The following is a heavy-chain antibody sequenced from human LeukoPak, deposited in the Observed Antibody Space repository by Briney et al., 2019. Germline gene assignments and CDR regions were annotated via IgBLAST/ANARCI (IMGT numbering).Heavy chain of an antibody. J-gene: IGHJ4*02. D-gene: IGHD3-22*01. V-gene: IGHV1-69*05. CDR3: AETYYYDSSGSYYFDY. CDR1: GGTFSSYA. Sequence: ASVKVSCKASGGTFSSYAISWVRQAPGQGLEWMGGIIPIFGTANYAQKLQGRVTMTTDTSTSTAYMELRSLRSDDTAVYYCAETYYYDSSGSYYFDYWGQGTLVTVSS. CDR2: IIPIFGTA.